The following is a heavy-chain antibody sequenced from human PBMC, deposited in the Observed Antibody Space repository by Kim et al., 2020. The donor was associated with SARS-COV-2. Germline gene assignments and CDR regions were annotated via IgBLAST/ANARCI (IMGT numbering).Heavy chain of an antibody. CDR2: IKQDGSEK. CDR1: GFTFSSYW. CDR3: ARGNPYYYYGMDV. Sequence: GGSLRLSCAASGFTFSSYWMSWVRQAPGKGLEWVANIKQDGSEKYYVDSVKGRFTISRDNAKNSLYLQMNSLRAEDTAVYYCARGNPYYYYGMDVWGQGTTVTVSS. J-gene: IGHJ6*02. V-gene: IGHV3-7*03.